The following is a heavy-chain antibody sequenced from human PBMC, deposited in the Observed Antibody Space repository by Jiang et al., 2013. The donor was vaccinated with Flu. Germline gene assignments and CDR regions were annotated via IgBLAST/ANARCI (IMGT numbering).Heavy chain of an antibody. CDR2: IYWDDEK. Sequence: KPTQTLTLTCTFSGFSLSTSGVGVGWIRQPPGKALEWLAHIYWDDEKRYSPSPKSRLTITKDTSKNQAVLTMTNMDPVDTATYYCAHRRLGSGTWIYWGRGTLVTVSS. J-gene: IGHJ4*02. CDR3: AHRRLGSGTWIY. D-gene: IGHD3-10*01. V-gene: IGHV2-5*02. CDR1: GFSLSTSGVG.